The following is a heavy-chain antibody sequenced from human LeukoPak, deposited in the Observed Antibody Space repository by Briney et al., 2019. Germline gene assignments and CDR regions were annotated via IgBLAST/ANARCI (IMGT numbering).Heavy chain of an antibody. D-gene: IGHD6-19*01. J-gene: IGHJ5*02. CDR3: AREIEIAVAGTKYNWFDP. CDR1: GGSISSYY. V-gene: IGHV4-59*01. CDR2: IYYSGST. Sequence: PSETLSLTCTVSGGSISSYYWSWIRQPPGKGLEWIGYIYYSGSTNYNPSLKSRVTISVDTSKNQFSLKLSSVTAADTAVYYCAREIEIAVAGTKYNWFDPWGQGTPVTVSS.